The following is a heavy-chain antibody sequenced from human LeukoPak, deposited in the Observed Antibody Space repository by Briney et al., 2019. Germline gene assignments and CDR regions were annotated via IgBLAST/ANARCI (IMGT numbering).Heavy chain of an antibody. CDR2: IYYSGST. J-gene: IGHJ5*02. Sequence: SETLSLTCTVSGGSISSYYWSWIRQPPGKGLEWIGYIYYSGSTNYNPSLKSRVTISVDTSKNQFSLKLSSVTAADTAVYYCARPSIYYDSSGYRSWGQGTLVTVSS. V-gene: IGHV4-59*12. CDR1: GGSISSYY. D-gene: IGHD3-22*01. CDR3: ARPSIYYDSSGYRS.